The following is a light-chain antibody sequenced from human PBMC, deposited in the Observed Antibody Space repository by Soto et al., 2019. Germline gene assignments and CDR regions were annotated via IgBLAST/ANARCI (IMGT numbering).Light chain of an antibody. CDR3: QHNDTYPLT. Sequence: DIQMTQSPSTLSASVGDRVTITCRVRQRVSGWLAWYQQSPGKAPNLLVSKASSLEGGVPSSFSGSSSGTEFTLTISSLQPDDLATYSCQHNDTYPLTFRAGTKTEIK. V-gene: IGKV1-5*03. CDR2: KAS. CDR1: QRVSGW. J-gene: IGKJ4*01.